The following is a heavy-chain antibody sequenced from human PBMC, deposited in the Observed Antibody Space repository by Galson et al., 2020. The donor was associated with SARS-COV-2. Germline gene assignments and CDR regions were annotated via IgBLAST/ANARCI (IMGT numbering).Heavy chain of an antibody. J-gene: IGHJ4*02. Sequence: GGSLRLSCAASGFTFSSYAISWVRQAPGKGLEWVSALSGSGGSKYYADSVNGRFTISRDNSKNTLYLQMNSLRAEDTAVYYCAKGYSSGWYGTYYFNYWGQGTLVTVSS. V-gene: IGHV3-23*01. CDR2: LSGSGGSK. D-gene: IGHD6-19*01. CDR1: GFTFSSYA. CDR3: AKGYSSGWYGTYYFNY.